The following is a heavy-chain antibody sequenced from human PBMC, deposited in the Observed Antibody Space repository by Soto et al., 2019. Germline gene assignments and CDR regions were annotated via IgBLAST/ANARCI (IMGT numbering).Heavy chain of an antibody. V-gene: IGHV3-23*01. CDR1: RFTFSTDA. CDR3: AKYVSGSEYYYYGMDV. Sequence: LRLSCAASRFTFSTDAMSWVRQAPGKGLEWVSGISASGVSTYYAGSVKGRFAISRDNSKNTLYLQMNSLRAEDTAVYYCAKYVSGSEYYYYGMDVWGQGTTVTVSS. CDR2: ISASGVST. D-gene: IGHD3-10*01. J-gene: IGHJ6*02.